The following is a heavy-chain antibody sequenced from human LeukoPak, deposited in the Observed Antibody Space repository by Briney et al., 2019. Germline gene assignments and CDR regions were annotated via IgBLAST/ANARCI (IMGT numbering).Heavy chain of an antibody. V-gene: IGHV1-46*01. Sequence: AASVKVSCKASGYTFTSYYMHWVRQAPGQGLEWMGIINPSGGSTSYAQKFQGRVTMTRDMSTSTVYMELSSLRSEDTAVYYCARDYASTIRFLEWLPDSNWFDPWGQGTLVTVSS. CDR1: GYTFTSYY. J-gene: IGHJ5*02. D-gene: IGHD3-3*01. CDR2: INPSGGST. CDR3: ARDYASTIRFLEWLPDSNWFDP.